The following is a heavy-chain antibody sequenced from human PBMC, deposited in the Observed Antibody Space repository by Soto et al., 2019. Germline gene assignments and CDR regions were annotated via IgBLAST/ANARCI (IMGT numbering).Heavy chain of an antibody. J-gene: IGHJ3*02. CDR1: VFTFSSYG. CDR2: ISYDGSNK. D-gene: IGHD2-15*01. Sequence: PGGSLRLSCAASVFTFSSYGMHWVRQAPGKGLEWVAVISYDGSNKYYADSVKGRFTISRDNSKNTLYLQMNSLRAEDTAVYYCAREYGIGGAAFDIWGQGTMVTVSS. CDR3: AREYGIGGAAFDI. V-gene: IGHV3-30*03.